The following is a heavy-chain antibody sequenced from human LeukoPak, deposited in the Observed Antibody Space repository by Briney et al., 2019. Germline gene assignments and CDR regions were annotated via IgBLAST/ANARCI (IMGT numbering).Heavy chain of an antibody. CDR1: GYTFTSYG. D-gene: IGHD1-7*01. CDR2: ISAYSGNT. Sequence: ASVKVSCKASGYTFTSYGISWVRQAPGQGLEWMGWISAYSGNTDYAQRLQGRITMTTDTPTSTAYMELGSLRSDDTAVYYCARDLTSSWKYGEIDFWGQGTRVTVSS. CDR3: ARDLTSSWKYGEIDF. J-gene: IGHJ4*02. V-gene: IGHV1-18*01.